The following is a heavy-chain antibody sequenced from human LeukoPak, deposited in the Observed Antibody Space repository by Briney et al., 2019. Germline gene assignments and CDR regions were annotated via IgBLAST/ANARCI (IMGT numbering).Heavy chain of an antibody. CDR3: ARDKRHYYDSSGYFRRHYYYGMDV. CDR1: GFTFSSYS. Sequence: PGGSLRLSCAASGFTFSSYSMNWVRQAPGKGLEWVSSISSSSSYIYHADSVKGRFTISRDNAKNSLYLQMNSLRAEDTAVYYCARDKRHYYDSSGYFRRHYYYGMDVWGQGTTVTVSS. D-gene: IGHD3-22*01. V-gene: IGHV3-21*01. CDR2: ISSSSSYI. J-gene: IGHJ6*02.